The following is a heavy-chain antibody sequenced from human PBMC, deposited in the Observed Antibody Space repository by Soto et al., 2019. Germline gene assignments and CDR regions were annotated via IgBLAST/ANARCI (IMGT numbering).Heavy chain of an antibody. CDR1: GFSFSDYY. V-gene: IGHV3-72*01. Sequence: EVQLVESGGGLVQPGGSLRLSCTASGFSFSDYYMDWVRQAPGKGLEWVGRIRRKIDSYTTEYGAAVKGSFTISRDDSKNALYLQMSSLKTEDTDVYYCTRDLVPGTRGGLDVWGQGTAVAVSS. D-gene: IGHD6-19*01. CDR2: IRRKIDSYTT. CDR3: TRDLVPGTRGGLDV. J-gene: IGHJ6*02.